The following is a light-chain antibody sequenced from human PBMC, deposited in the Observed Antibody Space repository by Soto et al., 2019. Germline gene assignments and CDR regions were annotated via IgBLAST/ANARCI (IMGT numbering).Light chain of an antibody. J-gene: IGLJ1*01. Sequence: QSVLSQPPSGSWTPGQRVTISCSRNISNIGGYTVSWYQHLPGTAPKLLIYNDYQRPSGVPYRFSGSKSGTSASPAISGLQSEDEADYYCATWDDSQKGVFRAGTKVTVL. V-gene: IGLV1-44*01. CDR3: ATWDDSQKGV. CDR2: NDY. CDR1: ISNIGGYT.